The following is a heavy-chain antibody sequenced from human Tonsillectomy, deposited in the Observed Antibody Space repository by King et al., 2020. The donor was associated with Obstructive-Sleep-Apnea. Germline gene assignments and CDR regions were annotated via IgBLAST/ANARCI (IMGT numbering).Heavy chain of an antibody. CDR1: GFTFSSYA. V-gene: IGHV3-30*04. CDR2: ISYDGSNK. Sequence: QLVQSGGGVVQPGRSLRLSCAASGFTFSSYAMHWVRQAPGKGLEWVAVISYDGSNKYYADSVKGRFTISRYNSKNTLYLQMNSLRAEDTAVYYCARDGPQTYYDILTGYYGGYYYYGMDVWGQGTTVTVSS. D-gene: IGHD3-9*01. J-gene: IGHJ6*02. CDR3: ARDGPQTYYDILTGYYGGYYYYGMDV.